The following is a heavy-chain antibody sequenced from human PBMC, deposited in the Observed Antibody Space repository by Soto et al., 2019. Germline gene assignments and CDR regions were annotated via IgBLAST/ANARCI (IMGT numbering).Heavy chain of an antibody. J-gene: IGHJ3*01. V-gene: IGHV3-74*01. CDR3: ARGDRGAFDL. D-gene: IGHD2-21*02. CDR1: GFTFNYHW. Sequence: PGGSLRLSCAASGFTFNYHWMHWVRQAPGQGLVWVSHIHSDGSSTTYADSVKGRFTISRDNAKNTLYLQMNSLRAEDTAVYYCARGDRGAFDLWGQGTMVTVSS. CDR2: IHSDGSST.